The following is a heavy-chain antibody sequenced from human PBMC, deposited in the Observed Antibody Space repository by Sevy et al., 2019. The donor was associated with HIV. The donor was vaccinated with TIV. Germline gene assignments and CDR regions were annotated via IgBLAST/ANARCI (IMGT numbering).Heavy chain of an antibody. V-gene: IGHV4-59*01. D-gene: IGHD6-13*01. CDR3: ARASISAIGDFDY. CDR1: GGSINNYF. Sequence: SESLSLTCTVSGGSINNYFWSWIRQPPGKGLEWIGYIYYSGSTNYNPSLKSRVTISVDTSKTQFSLKLTSVTATDTAVYYCARASISAIGDFDYWGQGTLVTVSS. J-gene: IGHJ4*02. CDR2: IYYSGST.